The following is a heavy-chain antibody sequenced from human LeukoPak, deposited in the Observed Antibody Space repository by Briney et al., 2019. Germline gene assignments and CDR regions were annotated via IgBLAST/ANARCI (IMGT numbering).Heavy chain of an antibody. J-gene: IGHJ6*03. D-gene: IGHD2/OR15-2a*01. Sequence: CSVDRRSVSKYSSRWVPQHPRKRLEWIGYIYYSGSTNYNPSLKSRVTISVDTPKNQFSLKLSSATAAYTAVYYCARVVDNSRSYHHYYVDVWGTGTPV. CDR1: RRSVSKYS. CDR2: IYYSGST. CDR3: ARVVDNSRSYHHYYVDV. V-gene: IGHV4-59*02.